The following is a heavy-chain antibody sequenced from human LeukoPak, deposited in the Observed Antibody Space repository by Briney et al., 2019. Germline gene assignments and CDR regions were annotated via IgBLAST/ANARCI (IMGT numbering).Heavy chain of an antibody. CDR3: AGDGYSNRGWFDP. D-gene: IGHD5-24*01. CDR1: GYTFTSYG. V-gene: IGHV1-18*01. J-gene: IGHJ5*02. Sequence: ASVKVSCKASGYTFTSYGISWVRQAPGQGLEWMGWISAYNGSTSYAQKFQGRVTMTRDTSTSTVYMELSSLRSEDTAVYYCAGDGYSNRGWFDPWGQGTLVTVSS. CDR2: ISAYNGST.